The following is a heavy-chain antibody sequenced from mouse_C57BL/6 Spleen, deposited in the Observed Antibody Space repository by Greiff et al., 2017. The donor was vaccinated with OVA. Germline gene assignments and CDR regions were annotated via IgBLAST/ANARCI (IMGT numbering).Heavy chain of an antibody. V-gene: IGHV1-69*01. J-gene: IGHJ2*01. CDR3: GRGGLDY. D-gene: IGHD3-3*01. Sequence: VQLQQPGAELVLPGASVKLSCTASGYTFTSYWMHWVQQRPGQGLEWIGEIDPSDSNTNYHQKFKGKSTLTVDKSSSTDYMQLSSLTSEDSAVYCCGRGGLDYWGQGTTLTVSA. CDR2: IDPSDSNT. CDR1: GYTFTSYW.